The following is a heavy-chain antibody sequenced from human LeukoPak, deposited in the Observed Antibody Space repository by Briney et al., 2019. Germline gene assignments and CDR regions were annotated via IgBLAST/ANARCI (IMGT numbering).Heavy chain of an antibody. CDR1: GYTFTGYY. CDR3: ARGGSSSYYEAFDI. V-gene: IGHV1-2*02. CDR2: INPNSGGT. Sequence: ASVKVSCKASGYTFTGYYIHWVRQAPGQGLEWMGWINPNSGGTNYALNFQGRVTMTRDTSISTAYMELSRLRSDDTAVYYCARGGSSSYYEAFDIWGQGTMVAVSS. D-gene: IGHD3-22*01. J-gene: IGHJ3*02.